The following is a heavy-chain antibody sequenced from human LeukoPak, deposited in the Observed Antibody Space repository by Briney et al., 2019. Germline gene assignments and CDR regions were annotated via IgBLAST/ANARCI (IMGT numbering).Heavy chain of an antibody. CDR1: GGSISSGDYY. J-gene: IGHJ4*02. D-gene: IGHD3-22*01. V-gene: IGHV4-30-4*01. Sequence: SETLSLTCTVSGGSISSGDYYWSWIRQPPGKGLEWIGYIYYSGSTYYNPSLKSRVTISVDTSKNQFSLKLSSVTAADTVVYYCARERNYYDSSGWSYYFDYWGQGTLVTVSS. CDR2: IYYSGST. CDR3: ARERNYYDSSGWSYYFDY.